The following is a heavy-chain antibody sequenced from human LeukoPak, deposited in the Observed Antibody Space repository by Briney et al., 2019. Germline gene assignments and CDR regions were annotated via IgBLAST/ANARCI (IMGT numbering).Heavy chain of an antibody. D-gene: IGHD2-8*01. CDR1: GFTFSRYS. CDR2: INSRGSDK. J-gene: IGHJ4*02. V-gene: IGHV3-21*01. CDR3: AREGSIVPHQDLGY. Sequence: GGSLRLSCAASGFTFSRYSMDWVRQAPGKGPEWVSSINSRGSDKYYADSVEGRFTISRDNAKNSLFLQMNSLRAEDTAVYYCAREGSIVPHQDLGYWGQGTLVTVSS.